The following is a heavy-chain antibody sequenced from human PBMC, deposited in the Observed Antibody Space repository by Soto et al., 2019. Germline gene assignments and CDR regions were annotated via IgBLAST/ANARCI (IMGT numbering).Heavy chain of an antibody. D-gene: IGHD3-3*01. J-gene: IGHJ6*02. Sequence: SETLSLTCIVSGGSISSYYWSWIRRPPGKGLEWIGYIYYSGSTNYNPSLKSRVTISVDTSKNQFSLKLSSVTAADTAVYYCARGVRFLEWSPPLYGMDVWGQGTTVTVS. CDR3: ARGVRFLEWSPPLYGMDV. CDR1: GGSISSYY. V-gene: IGHV4-59*01. CDR2: IYYSGST.